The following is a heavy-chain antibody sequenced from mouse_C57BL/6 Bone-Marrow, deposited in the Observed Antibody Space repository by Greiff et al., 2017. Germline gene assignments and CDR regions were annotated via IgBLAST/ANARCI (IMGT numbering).Heavy chain of an antibody. J-gene: IGHJ1*03. CDR2: IYPGSGST. D-gene: IGHD1-1*01. CDR3: ARSRITTVVADWYFDV. CDR1: GYTFTSYW. V-gene: IGHV1-55*01. Sequence: QVQLQQPGAELVKPGASVKMSCKASGYTFTSYWITWVKQRPGQGLEWIGDIYPGSGSTNYNEKFKSKATLTVDTSSSTAYMQLSSLTSEDSAVYYCARSRITTVVADWYFDVWGTGTTVTVSS.